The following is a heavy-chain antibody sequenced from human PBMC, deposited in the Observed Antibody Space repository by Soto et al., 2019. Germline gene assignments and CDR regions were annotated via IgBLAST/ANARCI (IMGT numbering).Heavy chain of an antibody. CDR1: GFNVSNNY. CDR2: IYTGGST. D-gene: IGHD1-1*01. CDR3: ARATRYFGSFDA. J-gene: IGHJ4*02. V-gene: IGHV3-53*01. Sequence: GGSLRLSCAASGFNVSNNYMTRFRQAPGKGLEWVSIIYTGGSTYYGESVKGRSTISRDSSKNTVFLQVNSLRGEDTAVYYCARATRYFGSFDAWGQGTLVTVSS.